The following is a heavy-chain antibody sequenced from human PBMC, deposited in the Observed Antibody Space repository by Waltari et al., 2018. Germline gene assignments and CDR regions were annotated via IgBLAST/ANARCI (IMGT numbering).Heavy chain of an antibody. CDR3: AKNKVGATGGLDY. Sequence: EVQLVEAGGGLVQPGGSLRLSWEASGFTFSSYAMSWVRQAPGKGLEWVSAISGSGGSTYYADSVKGRFTISRDNSKNTLYLQMNSLRAEDTAVYYCAKNKVGATGGLDYWGQGTLVTVSS. V-gene: IGHV3-23*04. CDR1: GFTFSSYA. J-gene: IGHJ4*02. D-gene: IGHD1-26*01. CDR2: ISGSGGST.